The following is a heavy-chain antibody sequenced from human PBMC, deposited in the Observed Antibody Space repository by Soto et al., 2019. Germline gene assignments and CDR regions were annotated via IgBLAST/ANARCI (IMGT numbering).Heavy chain of an antibody. CDR2: INHDGIT. Sequence: SETLSLTCAISGGSFSGYYWSWIRQPPGKGLEWIGEINHDGITNYNPSLKSRVTISLDTSKNQFSLKLTFVTAADTAVYYCAGRYCTGGSCYRPWGQGTLVTVSS. V-gene: IGHV4-34*01. CDR3: AGRYCTGGSCYRP. D-gene: IGHD2-15*01. CDR1: GGSFSGYY. J-gene: IGHJ4*02.